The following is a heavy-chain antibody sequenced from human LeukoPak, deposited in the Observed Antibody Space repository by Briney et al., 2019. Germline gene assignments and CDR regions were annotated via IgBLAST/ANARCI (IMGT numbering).Heavy chain of an antibody. CDR2: IYTSGST. CDR1: GGSISSGSYY. Sequence: SGTLSLTCTVSGGSISSGSYYWSWIRQPAGKGLEWIGRIYTSGSTNYNPSLKSRVTISVDTSKNQFSLKLSSVTAADTAVYYCARRRFVRGPDVVNPFDYWGQGTLVTVSS. CDR3: ARRRFVRGPDVVNPFDY. J-gene: IGHJ4*02. D-gene: IGHD2-8*01. V-gene: IGHV4-61*02.